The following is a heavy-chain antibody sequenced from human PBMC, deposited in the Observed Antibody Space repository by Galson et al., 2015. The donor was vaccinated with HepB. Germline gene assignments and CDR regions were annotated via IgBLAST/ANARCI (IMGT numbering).Heavy chain of an antibody. D-gene: IGHD5-12*01. CDR3: AKLLGGIYVYGMDV. V-gene: IGHV3-23*01. J-gene: IGHJ6*02. Sequence: SLRLSCAASGFTFSSYAMSWVRQAPGKGLEWVSVISGSGGSAYYADSVKGRFTISRDNSKNTLYLQMNSLRAEDTAVYYCAKLLGGIYVYGMDVWGQGTTVTVFS. CDR1: GFTFSSYA. CDR2: ISGSGGSA.